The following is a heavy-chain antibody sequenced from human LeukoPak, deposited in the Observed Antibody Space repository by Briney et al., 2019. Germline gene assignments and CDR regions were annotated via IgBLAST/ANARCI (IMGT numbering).Heavy chain of an antibody. CDR2: ISISGGT. Sequence: GGSLGLSCAASGFTFNTYAMSWVRQAPGKGLEWVSVISISGGTYYADSVKGRFTISRDISKNTVFLQMNSLRVEDTAVYYCAKHGERGTNRFDYWGQGTLVTVSS. D-gene: IGHD1-26*01. CDR3: AKHGERGTNRFDY. J-gene: IGHJ4*02. V-gene: IGHV3-23*01. CDR1: GFTFNTYA.